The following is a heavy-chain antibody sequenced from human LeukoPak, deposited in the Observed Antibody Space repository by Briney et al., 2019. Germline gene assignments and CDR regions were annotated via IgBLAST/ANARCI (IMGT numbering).Heavy chain of an antibody. D-gene: IGHD2-8*01. CDR1: GYTFTSYD. V-gene: IGHV1-8*03. CDR2: MNPNSGNT. J-gene: IGHJ4*02. Sequence: GASVKVSCKASGYTFTSYDINWVRQATGQGLEWMGWMNPNSGNTGYAQKFQGRVTITRNTSISTAYMELSSLRSEDTAVYYCASADCTNGVCYSGYWGQGTLVTVSS. CDR3: ASADCTNGVCYSGY.